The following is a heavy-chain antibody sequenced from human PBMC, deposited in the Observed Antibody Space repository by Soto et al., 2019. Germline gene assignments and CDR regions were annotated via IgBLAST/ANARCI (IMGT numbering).Heavy chain of an antibody. CDR3: ANGGRDLWFEIDY. D-gene: IGHD3-10*01. Sequence: QVQLVQSGAEVKKPGSSVKVSCKASGGTFSSYAISWVRQAPGQGLEWMGGIIPIFGTANYAQKFQGRVTXTXAXXTSTAYMGLSSRSSEDTAVYYCANGGRDLWFEIDYWGQGTLVTVSS. V-gene: IGHV1-69*05. CDR2: IIPIFGTA. J-gene: IGHJ4*02. CDR1: GGTFSSYA.